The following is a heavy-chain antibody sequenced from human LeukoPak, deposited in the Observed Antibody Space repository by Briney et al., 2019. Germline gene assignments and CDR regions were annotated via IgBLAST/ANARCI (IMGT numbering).Heavy chain of an antibody. D-gene: IGHD3-10*01. J-gene: IGHJ4*02. V-gene: IGHV3-73*01. Sequence: AGGSLRLSCAASGFTFSGSALHWVRQASGKGLEWVGRIGSTANGYATAYAASVKGRLTISRDDSKNTAYLQMDSLKTEDTAVYYCTGNYYGSGSYADFDYWGQGTLVTVSS. CDR1: GFTFSGSA. CDR3: TGNYYGSGSYADFDY. CDR2: IGSTANGYAT.